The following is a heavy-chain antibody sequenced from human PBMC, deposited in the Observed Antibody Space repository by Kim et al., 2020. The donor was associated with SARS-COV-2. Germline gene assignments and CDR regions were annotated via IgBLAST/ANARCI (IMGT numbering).Heavy chain of an antibody. CDR3: AREGGCGELLLRY. J-gene: IGHJ4*02. CDR1: QYTFTSYD. D-gene: IGHD3-10*01. V-gene: IGHV7-4-1*02. CDR2: INTNTGDP. Sequence: ASVKVSCKASQYTFTSYDINWVRQAPGQGLEWMGWINTNTGDPTYAQGFTGRFVFSLGTSVTTAYLEINSLKAEDTAVYYCAREGGCGELLLRYWGQGTLVTVSS.